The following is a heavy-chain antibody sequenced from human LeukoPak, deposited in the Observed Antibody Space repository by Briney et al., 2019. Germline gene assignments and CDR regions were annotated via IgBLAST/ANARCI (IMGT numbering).Heavy chain of an antibody. CDR2: INPSGGST. Sequence: ASVTVSFKASGYTFTINYMHWVRQAPGQALERMGIINPSGGSTSSAQKFQGRVTMTRDMSTSTVYMQLSSLRSEDTAVYYCARYRGSLGYCSSTSCYRFDPWGQGTLVTVSS. CDR1: GYTFTINY. J-gene: IGHJ5*02. D-gene: IGHD2-2*01. V-gene: IGHV1-46*01. CDR3: ARYRGSLGYCSSTSCYRFDP.